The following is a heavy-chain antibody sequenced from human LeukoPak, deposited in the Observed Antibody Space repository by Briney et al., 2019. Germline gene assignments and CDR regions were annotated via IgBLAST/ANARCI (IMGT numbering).Heavy chain of an antibody. Sequence: SETLSLTCTVSGGSISSSSYYWGWIRQPPGKGLEWIGSIYYSGSTYYNPSLKSRVTISVDTSKNQFSLKLSSVTAADTAVYYCARGGGYYDYWGQGTLVTVSS. J-gene: IGHJ4*02. CDR1: GGSISSSSYY. V-gene: IGHV4-39*07. D-gene: IGHD2-15*01. CDR2: IYYSGST. CDR3: ARGGGYYDY.